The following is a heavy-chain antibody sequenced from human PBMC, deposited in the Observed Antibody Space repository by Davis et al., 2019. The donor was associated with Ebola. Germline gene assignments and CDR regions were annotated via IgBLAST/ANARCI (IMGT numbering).Heavy chain of an antibody. CDR1: GYTFTSYY. J-gene: IGHJ4*02. Sequence: ASVTVSCKASGYTFTSYYMHWVRQAPGQGLEWMGIINPSGGSTSYAQKFQGRVTMTTDTSTSTAYMEVGSLRSDDTAVYYCARAQFPTTSDHWGQGTLVTVSS. D-gene: IGHD1-1*01. CDR2: INPSGGST. CDR3: ARAQFPTTSDH. V-gene: IGHV1-46*01.